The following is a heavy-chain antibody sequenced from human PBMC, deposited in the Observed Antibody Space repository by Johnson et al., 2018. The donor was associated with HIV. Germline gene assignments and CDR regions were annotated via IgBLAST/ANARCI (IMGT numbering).Heavy chain of an antibody. V-gene: IGHV3-23*04. CDR3: AKHLSTLVDAFDI. CDR2: LTPSGGGT. Sequence: VQLVESGGGVVQPGRSLRLSCAASGFTFSTYAISWVRQAPGKGPEWVSALTPSGGGTYYADSVKGRFTISRDNSKNTLYLQLNSLRAEDTAVFYCAKHLSTLVDAFDIWGQGTMVTVSS. CDR1: GFTFSTYA. J-gene: IGHJ3*02. D-gene: IGHD3-16*01.